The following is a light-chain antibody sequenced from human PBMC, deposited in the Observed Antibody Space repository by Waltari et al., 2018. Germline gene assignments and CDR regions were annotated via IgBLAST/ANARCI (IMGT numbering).Light chain of an antibody. Sequence: AFPLTQSPSSLSASVGDRVTITCRASQGIFSALAWYQQKPGQPPKLLIYAASTLERGVPSRFSGSGSGTDFTLTISSLEAEDFATYYCQQFHTYPLTFGGGTRVDIK. CDR3: QQFHTYPLT. J-gene: IGKJ4*01. CDR2: AAS. V-gene: IGKV1-13*02. CDR1: QGIFSA.